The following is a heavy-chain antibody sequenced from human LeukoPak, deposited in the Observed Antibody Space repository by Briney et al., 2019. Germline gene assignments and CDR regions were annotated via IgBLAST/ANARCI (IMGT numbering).Heavy chain of an antibody. CDR2: IIPTLGIA. CDR3: ARMAVAAAGSFDY. Sequence: SVKVSCKASGGTFSSYAISWVRQAPGQGLEWMGRIIPTLGIANYAQKFQGRVTITADKSTSTAYMELSSLRSEDTAVYYCARMAVAAAGSFDYWGQGTLVTVSS. CDR1: GGTFSSYA. J-gene: IGHJ4*02. V-gene: IGHV1-69*04. D-gene: IGHD6-13*01.